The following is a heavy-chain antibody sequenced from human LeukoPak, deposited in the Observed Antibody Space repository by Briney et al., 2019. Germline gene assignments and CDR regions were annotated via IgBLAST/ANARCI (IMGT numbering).Heavy chain of an antibody. Sequence: PGGSLRLSCAASGFTFSSYSMNWVRQAPGKGLEWVSSISSSSSYIYYADSVKGRFTISRDNAKNSLYLQMSSLRAEDTAVYYCARDPGYCSGGSCYPNWFDPWGQGTLVTVSS. V-gene: IGHV3-21*01. D-gene: IGHD2-15*01. CDR3: ARDPGYCSGGSCYPNWFDP. CDR2: ISSSSSYI. CDR1: GFTFSSYS. J-gene: IGHJ5*02.